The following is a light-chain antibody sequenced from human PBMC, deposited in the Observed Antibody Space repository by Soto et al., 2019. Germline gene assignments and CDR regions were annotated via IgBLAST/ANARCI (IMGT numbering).Light chain of an antibody. CDR3: QLFGSSPLYT. CDR1: QSVTSSY. Sequence: EIVLTQSPGTLSLSPGERATLSCRASQSVTSSYLNWYQQKPGQAPRLLMYGASSRATGIPDRFSGSGSGTDFTLTISRLEPEDFAGYYCQLFGSSPLYTFGQGTKLEIK. V-gene: IGKV3-20*01. J-gene: IGKJ2*01. CDR2: GAS.